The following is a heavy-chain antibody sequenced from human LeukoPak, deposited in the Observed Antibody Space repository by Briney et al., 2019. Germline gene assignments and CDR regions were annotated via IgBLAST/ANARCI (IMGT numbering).Heavy chain of an antibody. D-gene: IGHD3-9*01. J-gene: IGHJ4*02. Sequence: SETLSLTCTVSGGSISSSSYYWGWIRQPPGKGLEWIGSIYYSGSTYYNPSLKSRVTISVDTSKNQFSLKLSSVTAADTAVYYCARDLRYFDYWGQGTLXTVSS. CDR2: IYYSGST. CDR3: ARDLRYFDY. V-gene: IGHV4-39*07. CDR1: GGSISSSSYY.